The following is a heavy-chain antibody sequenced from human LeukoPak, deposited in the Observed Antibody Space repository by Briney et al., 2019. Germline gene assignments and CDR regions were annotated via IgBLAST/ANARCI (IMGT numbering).Heavy chain of an antibody. V-gene: IGHV3-30*04. D-gene: IGHD6-13*01. Sequence: GGSLRLSCAASGFTFNSYAMHWVRPAPGKGLEWVAVISYDGSNKYYADSVKGRFTISRDNSKNTLYLQMNSLRAEDTAVYYCARDYSSSWYRYYYGMDVWGKGTTVTVSS. CDR2: ISYDGSNK. J-gene: IGHJ6*04. CDR3: ARDYSSSWYRYYYGMDV. CDR1: GFTFNSYA.